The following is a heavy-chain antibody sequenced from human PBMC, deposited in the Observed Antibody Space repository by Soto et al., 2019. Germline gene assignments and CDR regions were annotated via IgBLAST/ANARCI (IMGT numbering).Heavy chain of an antibody. CDR2: ISSSSSTI. J-gene: IGHJ4*02. Sequence: PGGSLRLSCAASGFTFSSYSVNWVRQAPGKGLEWVSYISSSSSTIYYADSVKGRFTISRDNAKNSLYLQMNSLRAEDTAVYYCARDPSINYDFWRGTDFDYWGQGTLVTVSS. CDR3: ARDPSINYDFWRGTDFDY. CDR1: GFTFSSYS. V-gene: IGHV3-48*01. D-gene: IGHD3-3*01.